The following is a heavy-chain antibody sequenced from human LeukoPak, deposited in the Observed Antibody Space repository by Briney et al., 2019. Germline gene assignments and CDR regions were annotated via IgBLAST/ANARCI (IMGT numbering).Heavy chain of an antibody. J-gene: IGHJ5*02. V-gene: IGHV1-18*01. Sequence: VASVKVSCKASGYTFTSYGISWVRQAPGQGLEWMGWISAYNGNTNYAQKLQGRVTMTTDTSTSTAYMELRSLRSDDTAVYYCARDPTEPIVATAEGWFDPWGQGTLVTVSS. D-gene: IGHD5-12*01. CDR1: GYTFTSYG. CDR2: ISAYNGNT. CDR3: ARDPTEPIVATAEGWFDP.